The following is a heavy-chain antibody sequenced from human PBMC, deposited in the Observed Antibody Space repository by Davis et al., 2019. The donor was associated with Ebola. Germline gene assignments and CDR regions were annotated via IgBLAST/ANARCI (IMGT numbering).Heavy chain of an antibody. CDR2: INHSGST. Sequence: SETLSLTCTVSGGSISSGGYYWSWIRQPPGKGLEWIGEINHSGSTNYNPSLKSRVTISVDTSKNQFSLKLSSVTAADTAVYYCARWVTYYYDSSGYYPYYYYGMDVWGQGTTVTVSS. D-gene: IGHD3-22*01. J-gene: IGHJ6*02. CDR1: GGSISSGGYY. CDR3: ARWVTYYYDSSGYYPYYYYGMDV. V-gene: IGHV4-39*07.